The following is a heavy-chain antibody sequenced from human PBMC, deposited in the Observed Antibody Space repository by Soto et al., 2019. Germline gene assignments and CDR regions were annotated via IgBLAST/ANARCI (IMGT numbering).Heavy chain of an antibody. CDR1: GFPFSNHA. D-gene: IGHD6-6*01. V-gene: IGHV3-64D*06. CDR3: VTWGGIEARNLYH. CDR2: INYNGGTT. J-gene: IGHJ4*02. Sequence: EVQLVESGGGLVQPGGSLRLSCSASGFPFSNHAMHWVRQAPGKGLEYVSAINYNGGTTYYVDSVKGRFTISRDNSKNTLYLQMSRLKVEDTAMYHCVTWGGIEARNLYHWGQGTLVTVSS.